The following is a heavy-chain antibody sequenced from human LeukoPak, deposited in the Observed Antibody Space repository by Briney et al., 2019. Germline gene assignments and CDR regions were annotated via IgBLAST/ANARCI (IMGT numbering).Heavy chain of an antibody. Sequence: QPGGSLRLSCAASGFTFSTYAMTWVRQAPGKGLEWVAVIWYDGSNKYYGDYVKGRFTISRDNSKNTVYLQMNSLRAEDTAVYYCARVMSSGWSYFDYWGQGTLVTVSS. V-gene: IGHV3-33*08. CDR2: IWYDGSNK. CDR1: GFTFSTYA. CDR3: ARVMSSGWSYFDY. D-gene: IGHD6-19*01. J-gene: IGHJ4*02.